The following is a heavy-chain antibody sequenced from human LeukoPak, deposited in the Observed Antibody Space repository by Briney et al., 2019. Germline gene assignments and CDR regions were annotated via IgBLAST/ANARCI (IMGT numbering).Heavy chain of an antibody. J-gene: IGHJ4*02. V-gene: IGHV3-21*01. CDR1: GFTFSDYG. CDR3: ARGGSGNWNAPFDY. Sequence: GGSLRLSCAASGFTFSDYGMKWVRQAPGKGLEWVSSISSSTIYTYYADSVKGRFTISRDNAKNSLYLQMNSLRAEDTAVYYCARGGSGNWNAPFDYWGQGTLVTVSS. CDR2: ISSSTIYT. D-gene: IGHD1-1*01.